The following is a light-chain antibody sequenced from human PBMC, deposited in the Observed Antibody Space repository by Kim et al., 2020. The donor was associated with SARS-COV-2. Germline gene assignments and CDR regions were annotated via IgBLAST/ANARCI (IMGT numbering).Light chain of an antibody. V-gene: IGKV1-33*01. Sequence: DIQMTQSPSSLSASVRDRVTITCQASQDIKTYLNWHQQKPGAAPKLLIYDSSNLEAGVPSRFSGSGSGTVFTFTITNLQPEDFATYYCQQYDELWTFGPGTKVDIK. CDR2: DSS. J-gene: IGKJ1*01. CDR3: QQYDELWT. CDR1: QDIKTY.